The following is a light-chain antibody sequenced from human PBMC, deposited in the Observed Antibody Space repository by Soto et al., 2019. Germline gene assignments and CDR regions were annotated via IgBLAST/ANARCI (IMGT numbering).Light chain of an antibody. Sequence: EIVMTQSPATLSLSPGERATLSCRASQSVGKYLVWYQQKPGQAPRLLIYDASNRATGIPARFSGSGSGTDFTLTISSLEPEDVAVYYCQQYKSWPYTFGQGTKLEIK. CDR3: QQYKSWPYT. J-gene: IGKJ2*01. CDR1: QSVGKY. V-gene: IGKV3-11*01. CDR2: DAS.